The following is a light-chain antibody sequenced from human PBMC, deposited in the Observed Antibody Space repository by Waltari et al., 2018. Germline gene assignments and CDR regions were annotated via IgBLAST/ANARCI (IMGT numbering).Light chain of an antibody. CDR1: QYISDY. CDR2: TAS. J-gene: IGKJ2*01. V-gene: IGKV1-39*01. Sequence: DIQMSQSPSSLSASVGDRVTITCRARQYISDYLHWYQQKPGKAPQLLIYTASTLQSGVPSRFSGSGSGSDFTLTISSLQPEDFATYCCQQTYTTPYTFGQGTRLEIK. CDR3: QQTYTTPYT.